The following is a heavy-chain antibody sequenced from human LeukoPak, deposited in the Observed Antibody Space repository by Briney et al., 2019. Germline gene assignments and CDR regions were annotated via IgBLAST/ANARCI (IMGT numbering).Heavy chain of an antibody. J-gene: IGHJ4*02. V-gene: IGHV1-69*06. CDR2: IIPIFGTA. CDR3: ARVGYYDSSGYYRGGLDY. CDR1: GGTFSSYA. D-gene: IGHD3-22*01. Sequence: ASVKVSCKASGGTFSSYAVSWVRQAPGQGLEWMGGIIPIFGTANYAQKFQGRVTITADKSTGTAYMELSSLRSEDTAVYYCARVGYYDSSGYYRGGLDYWGQGTLVTASS.